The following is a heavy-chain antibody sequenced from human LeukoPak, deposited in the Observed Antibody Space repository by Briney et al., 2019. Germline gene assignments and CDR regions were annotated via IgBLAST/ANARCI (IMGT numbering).Heavy chain of an antibody. CDR1: GYTFTGYY. V-gene: IGHV1-2*02. CDR3: ARGRKYQPLLYLEDY. D-gene: IGHD2-2*02. CDR2: INPNHGDT. Sequence: GASVKVSCKASGYTFTGYYMHWVRQAPGQGLEWMGWINPNHGDTNYAQKFQDRVSMTRDTSISTAYMELSRLRSDDTAVYYCARGRKYQPLLYLEDYWGQGTLVTVTS. J-gene: IGHJ4*02.